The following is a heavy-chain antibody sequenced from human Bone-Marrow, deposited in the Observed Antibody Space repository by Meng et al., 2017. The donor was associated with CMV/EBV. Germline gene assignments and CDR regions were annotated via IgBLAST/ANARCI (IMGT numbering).Heavy chain of an antibody. D-gene: IGHD3-22*01. V-gene: IGHV3-7*01. CDR2: IKQHGSEK. CDR1: GFTFNTFW. Sequence: GGSLRLSCATSGFTFNTFWMTWARQAPGKGLEWVANIKQHGSEKHYVDSVNGRFTISRDDAKHSLYLQMNSLRAEDTAVYYCATYYDNSGPIRYWGQGTLVTVSS. J-gene: IGHJ4*02. CDR3: ATYYDNSGPIRY.